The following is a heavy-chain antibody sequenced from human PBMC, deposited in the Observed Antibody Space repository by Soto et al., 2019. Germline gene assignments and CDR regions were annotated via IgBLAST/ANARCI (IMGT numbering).Heavy chain of an antibody. J-gene: IGHJ6*02. Sequence: PGESLKISCEGSGYVFSRYWVGWVRQMPGKGLEWMGVVYPTDSNTRYSPSFQGQVTISADKSTSTAYLRWSSLKASDTAVYYCVRQRAVKLYSPPNHHYSEMDVWGQGTTVTVSS. D-gene: IGHD2-21*01. CDR3: VRQRAVKLYSPPNHHYSEMDV. CDR2: VYPTDSNT. CDR1: GYVFSRYW. V-gene: IGHV5-51*01.